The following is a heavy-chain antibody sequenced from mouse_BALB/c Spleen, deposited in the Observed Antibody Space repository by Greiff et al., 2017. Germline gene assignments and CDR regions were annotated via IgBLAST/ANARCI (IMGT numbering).Heavy chain of an antibody. CDR1: GYAFSSSW. Sequence: VQRVESGPELVKPGASVKISCKASGYAFSSSWMNWVKQRPGQGLEWIGRIYPGDGDTNYNGKFKGKATLTADKSSSTAYMQLSSLTSVDSAVYFCAEGNYDAMDYWGQGTSVTVSS. CDR3: AEGNYDAMDY. V-gene: IGHV1-82*01. D-gene: IGHD2-1*01. CDR2: IYPGDGDT. J-gene: IGHJ4*01.